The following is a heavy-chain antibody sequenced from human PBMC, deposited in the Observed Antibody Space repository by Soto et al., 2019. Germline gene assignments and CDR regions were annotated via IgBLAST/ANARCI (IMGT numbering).Heavy chain of an antibody. CDR1: GFSLSTSGVG. CDR2: IYWNDDK. CDR3: EHNGGGIYSSSWYSGNYYYYYGMDV. V-gene: IGHV2-5*01. D-gene: IGHD6-13*01. J-gene: IGHJ6*02. Sequence: SGPTLVNPTQTLTLTCTFSGFSLSTSGVGVGWIRQPPGKALEWLALIYWNDDKRYSPSLKSRLTITKDTSKNQVVLTMTNMDPVDTATYYCEHNGGGIYSSSWYSGNYYYYYGMDVWGQGTTVTVS.